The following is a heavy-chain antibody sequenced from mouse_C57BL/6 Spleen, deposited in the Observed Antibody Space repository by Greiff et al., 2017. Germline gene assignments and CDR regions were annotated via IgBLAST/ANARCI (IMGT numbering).Heavy chain of an antibody. Sequence: QVQLQQSGAELVRPGASVTLSCKASGYTFTDYEMHWVKQTPVHGLEWIGAIDPETGGTAYNQKFKGKAILTADKSSSTAYMELRSLTSEDSAVYYCTRDEVYYYGSRYFDYWGQGTTLTVSS. CDR2: IDPETGGT. CDR1: GYTFTDYE. D-gene: IGHD1-1*01. J-gene: IGHJ2*01. V-gene: IGHV1-15*01. CDR3: TRDEVYYYGSRYFDY.